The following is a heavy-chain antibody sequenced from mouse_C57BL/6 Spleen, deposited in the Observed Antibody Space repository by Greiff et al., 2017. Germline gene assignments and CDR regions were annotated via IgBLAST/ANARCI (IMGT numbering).Heavy chain of an antibody. Sequence: QVQLKESGPGLVQPSQSLSITCTVSGFSLTSYGVHWVRQSPGKGLEWLGVIWSGGSTDYNAAFISRLSISKDNSKSQVFFKMNSLQADDTAIYYCASGLLRGFAYWGQGTLVTVSA. V-gene: IGHV2-2*01. CDR1: GFSLTSYG. CDR3: ASGLLRGFAY. D-gene: IGHD1-1*01. CDR2: IWSGGST. J-gene: IGHJ3*01.